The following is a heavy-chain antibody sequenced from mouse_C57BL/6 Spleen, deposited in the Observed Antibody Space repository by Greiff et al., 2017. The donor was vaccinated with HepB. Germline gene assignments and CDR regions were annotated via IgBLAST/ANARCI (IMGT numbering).Heavy chain of an antibody. V-gene: IGHV5-9-1*02. CDR1: GFTFSSYA. Sequence: EVMLVESGEGLVKPGGSLKLSCAASGFTFSSYAMSWVRQTPEKRLEWVAYISSGGDYIYYADTVKGRFTISRDNARNTLYLQMSSLKSEDTAMYYCTRDGSSYRKDFDYWGQGTTLTVSS. J-gene: IGHJ2*01. CDR2: ISSGGDYI. D-gene: IGHD1-1*01. CDR3: TRDGSSYRKDFDY.